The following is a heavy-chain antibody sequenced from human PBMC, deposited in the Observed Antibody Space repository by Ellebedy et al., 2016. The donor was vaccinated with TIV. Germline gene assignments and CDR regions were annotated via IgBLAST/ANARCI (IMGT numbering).Heavy chain of an antibody. CDR1: GYTFTSYG. CDR3: ARDNGRGVVVVAATNAFDI. V-gene: IGHV1-18*01. D-gene: IGHD2-15*01. Sequence: AASVKVSCKASGYTFTSYGISWVRQAPGQGLEWMGWISAYNGNTNYAQKLQGRVTMTTDTSTSTAYMELRSLRSDDTAVYYCARDNGRGVVVVAATNAFDIWGQGTMVTVSS. J-gene: IGHJ3*02. CDR2: ISAYNGNT.